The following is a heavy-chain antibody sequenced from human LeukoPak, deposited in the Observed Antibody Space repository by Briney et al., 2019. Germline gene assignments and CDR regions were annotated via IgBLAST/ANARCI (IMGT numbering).Heavy chain of an antibody. CDR1: GYTLTSYG. D-gene: IGHD3-16*01. CDR2: ISAYNGNT. J-gene: IGHJ3*02. Sequence: ASVKVSCKASGYTLTSYGISWVRQAPGQGLEWMGWISAYNGNTNYAQKLQGRVTMTTDTSTSTAYMELSRLRSDDTAVYYCARSGGGGDFNAFDIWGQGTMVTVSS. CDR3: ARSGGGGDFNAFDI. V-gene: IGHV1-18*01.